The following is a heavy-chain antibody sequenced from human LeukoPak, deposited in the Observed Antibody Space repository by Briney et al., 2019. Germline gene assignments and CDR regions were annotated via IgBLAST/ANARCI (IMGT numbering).Heavy chain of an antibody. CDR1: GGSFSGYY. CDR3: ATLSGYCSGGSCVDSSFDY. J-gene: IGHJ4*02. D-gene: IGHD2-15*01. V-gene: IGHV4-34*01. Sequence: SETLSLTCAVYGGSFSGYYWSWIRQPPGKGLEWIGEINHSGSTNYNPSLKSRVTISVDTSKNQFSLKLSSVTAADTAVYYCATLSGYCSGGSCVDSSFDYWGQGTLVTVSS. CDR2: INHSGST.